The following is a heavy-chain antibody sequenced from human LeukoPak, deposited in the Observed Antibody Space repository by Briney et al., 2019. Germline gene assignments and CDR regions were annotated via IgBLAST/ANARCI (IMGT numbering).Heavy chain of an antibody. V-gene: IGHV3-66*02. CDR3: ATDPYSSSQAFDY. Sequence: GGSLRLSCAASGFTLSSNYMSWVRQAPGKGLEWVAVIYSGGSKYYSESVKGGCTISRDNTKKKRYLQMNSLRAEDTAVYYCATDPYSSSQAFDYWGQGTLVTVSS. J-gene: IGHJ4*02. CDR2: IYSGGSK. D-gene: IGHD6-6*01. CDR1: GFTLSSNY.